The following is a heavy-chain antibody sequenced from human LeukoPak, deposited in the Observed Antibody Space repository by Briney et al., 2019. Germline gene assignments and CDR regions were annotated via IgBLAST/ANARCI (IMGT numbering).Heavy chain of an antibody. CDR1: GGSVSTIDYY. D-gene: IGHD3-9*01. J-gene: IGHJ3*02. Sequence: SETLSLTCTVSGGSVSTIDYYWGWIRQPPGKGLEWIGSVYYSGSTYYNAPLKSRVTISVDTSKNQFSLKLSSVTAADTAVYYCARLTGYRIESAFDIWGQGTMVTVSS. CDR2: VYYSGST. CDR3: ARLTGYRIESAFDI. V-gene: IGHV4-39*07.